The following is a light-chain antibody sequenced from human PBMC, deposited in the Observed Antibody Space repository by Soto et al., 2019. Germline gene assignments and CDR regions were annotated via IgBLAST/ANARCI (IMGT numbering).Light chain of an antibody. V-gene: IGLV2-14*01. CDR3: SAYTGSSIPVV. J-gene: IGLJ2*01. Sequence: QSALTQPASVSGSPGQSITISCTGTSSDVGGYNYVSWYQQHPGKAPKVIIFEVSNRPSGVSNRFSGSKSGNTASLTISGLQAEDEADYYCSAYTGSSIPVVFGGGTKVTVL. CDR2: EVS. CDR1: SSDVGGYNY.